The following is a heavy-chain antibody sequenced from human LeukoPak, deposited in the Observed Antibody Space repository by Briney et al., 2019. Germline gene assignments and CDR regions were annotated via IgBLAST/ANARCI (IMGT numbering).Heavy chain of an antibody. CDR3: AREDNWNALDY. Sequence: GGSLRLSCAACVFILNNYRMNCLRQAPGKGLEWVSCISSRSRDIYDADSVKGRFTISRDNAKNLLYLQMDRLRAEGTAVYYFAREDNWNALDYWGQGTLVTVSS. CDR2: ISSRSRDI. CDR1: VFILNNYR. V-gene: IGHV3-21*01. D-gene: IGHD1-1*01. J-gene: IGHJ4*02.